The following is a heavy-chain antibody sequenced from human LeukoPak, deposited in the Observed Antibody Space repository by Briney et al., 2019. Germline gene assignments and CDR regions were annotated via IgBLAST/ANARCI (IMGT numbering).Heavy chain of an antibody. J-gene: IGHJ3*02. D-gene: IGHD4/OR15-4a*01. CDR2: ISSSSSYI. CDR3: ARDANYDAFDI. V-gene: IGHV3-21*01. CDR1: GFTFSSYS. Sequence: GGSLRLSCAASGFTFSSYSMNWVRQAPGKGLEWVSSISSSSSYIYYADSVKGRFTISRGNAKNSLYLQMNSLRAEDTAVYYCARDANYDAFDIWGQGTMVTVSS.